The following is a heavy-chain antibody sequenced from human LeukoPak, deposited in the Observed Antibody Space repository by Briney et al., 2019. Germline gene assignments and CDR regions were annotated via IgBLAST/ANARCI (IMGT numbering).Heavy chain of an antibody. D-gene: IGHD3-22*01. CDR2: INPNSGGT. V-gene: IGHV1-2*04. Sequence: ASVKVSCKASGYTFTGYYMHWVRQAPGQGLEWMGWINPNSGGTNYAQKFQGWVTMTRDTSISTACMELSRLRSDDTAVYYCACGLGPRLNYYYGMDVWGQGTTVTVSS. CDR3: ACGLGPRLNYYYGMDV. J-gene: IGHJ6*02. CDR1: GYTFTGYY.